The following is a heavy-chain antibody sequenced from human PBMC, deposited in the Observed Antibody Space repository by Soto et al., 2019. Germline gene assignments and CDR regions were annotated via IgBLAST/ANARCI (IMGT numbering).Heavy chain of an antibody. CDR2: IYHSGST. CDR3: ASLITMIGDSDY. J-gene: IGHJ4*02. D-gene: IGHD3-22*01. CDR1: GGSIYSSNW. V-gene: IGHV4-4*02. Sequence: SETLSLTCAVSGGSIYSSNWWSSVRQPPGKGLEWIGEIYHSGSTNYNPSLKSRVTISVDKSKNQFSLKLSSVTAADTAVYYCASLITMIGDSDYWGQGTLVTVSS.